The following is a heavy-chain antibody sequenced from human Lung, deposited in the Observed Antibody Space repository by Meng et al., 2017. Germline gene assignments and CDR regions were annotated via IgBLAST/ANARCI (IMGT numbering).Heavy chain of an antibody. Sequence: QVQLVQSGSELKKSGAPVKASCEASGYTFNAFAMNWVRQAPGHGREWLGWINPNTGNPTYARGFTGRFVFSLDTSVSTAYLEISSLKAEDTAMYYCARDGYPVLGGVSAFDYWGQGTLVTVSS. J-gene: IGHJ4*02. CDR2: INPNTGNP. CDR3: ARDGYPVLGGVSAFDY. V-gene: IGHV7-4-1*02. CDR1: GYTFNAFA. D-gene: IGHD3-16*01.